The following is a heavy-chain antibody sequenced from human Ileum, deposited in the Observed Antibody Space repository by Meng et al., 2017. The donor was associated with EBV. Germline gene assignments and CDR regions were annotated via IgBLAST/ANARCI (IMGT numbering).Heavy chain of an antibody. CDR3: GRDQGRELINH. CDR2: VYHRGDT. CDR1: GDSISSDIW. V-gene: IGHV4-4*02. J-gene: IGHJ4*02. D-gene: IGHD1-7*01. Sequence: QVQLQEPCPGLVKPSGTLALTCAVSGDSISSDIWWSWVRQPPGKGLEWIGEVYHRGDTNYNPSLKSRVDISVDKSKNQFYLSLFSVTAADTAVYYCGRDQGRELINHWGQGTLVTVSS.